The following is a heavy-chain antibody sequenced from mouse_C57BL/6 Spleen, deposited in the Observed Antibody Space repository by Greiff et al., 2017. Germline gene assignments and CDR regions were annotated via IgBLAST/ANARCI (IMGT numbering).Heavy chain of an antibody. CDR2: IDPETGGT. Sequence: QVHVKQSGAELVRPGASVTLSCKASGYTFTDYEMHWVKQTPVHGLEWIGAIDPETGGTAYNQKFKGKAILTADKSSSTAYMELRSLTSEDSAVYYCTTYGAYWGQGTLVTVSA. J-gene: IGHJ3*01. V-gene: IGHV1-15*01. CDR3: TTYGAY. D-gene: IGHD1-1*02. CDR1: GYTFTDYE.